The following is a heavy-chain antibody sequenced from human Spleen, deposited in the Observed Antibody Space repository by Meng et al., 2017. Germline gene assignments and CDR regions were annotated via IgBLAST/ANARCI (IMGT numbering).Heavy chain of an antibody. Sequence: QVQLQESGPGLVKPSETLSLTCAFYGGCFIGYYWNWIRQSPGKGLEWIGEINHTGSTNSNPSLESRVTMSVDTSKNQISLKLSSVTAADTAVYYCARRGILPDYWGQGTLVTVSS. CDR2: INHTGST. D-gene: IGHD1-26*01. V-gene: IGHV4-34*10. J-gene: IGHJ4*02. CDR1: GGCFIGYY. CDR3: ARRGILPDY.